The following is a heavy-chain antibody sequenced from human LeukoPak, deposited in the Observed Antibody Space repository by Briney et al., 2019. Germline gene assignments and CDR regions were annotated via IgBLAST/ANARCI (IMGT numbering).Heavy chain of an antibody. CDR2: LSGSGITT. V-gene: IGHV3-23*01. CDR1: GFTFSNSA. CDR3: AKGIYSSGWSYFDY. Sequence: QPGGSLRLSCAASGFTFSNSAMSWVRQAPGKGLEWVSTLSGSGITTYYADPVKGRFTISRDNSKNTLYLQMNSLRAEDTAVYYCAKGIYSSGWSYFDYWGHGTLVTVSS. D-gene: IGHD6-19*01. J-gene: IGHJ4*01.